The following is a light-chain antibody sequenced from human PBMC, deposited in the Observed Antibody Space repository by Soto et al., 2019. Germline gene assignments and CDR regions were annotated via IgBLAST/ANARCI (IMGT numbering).Light chain of an antibody. CDR3: QQLSTYPST. Sequence: DVTLSQSPFFLSASLVDRVTITCRVIQVSTSYLAWYQEKPGQSPKLLIFAASTMHSGVPSRFSGSGSGTDFTLTISSLQAEDSATYYCQQLSTYPSTFGGGTKVDI. V-gene: IGKV1-9*01. CDR2: AAS. J-gene: IGKJ4*01. CDR1: QVSTSY.